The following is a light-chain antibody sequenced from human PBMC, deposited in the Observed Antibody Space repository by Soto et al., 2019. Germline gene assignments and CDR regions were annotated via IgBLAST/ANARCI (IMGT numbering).Light chain of an antibody. CDR2: SAS. CDR1: QGISTE. Sequence: EIVMTQSPATLSVSPGERATLSCRASQGISTELAWYQQIPGQPPRLLIYSASTRATGVPARFTGSGSGSEFTLTISGLQSEDFAIYYCQQGHNWPLTFGQGTRLEI. V-gene: IGKV3-15*01. CDR3: QQGHNWPLT. J-gene: IGKJ2*01.